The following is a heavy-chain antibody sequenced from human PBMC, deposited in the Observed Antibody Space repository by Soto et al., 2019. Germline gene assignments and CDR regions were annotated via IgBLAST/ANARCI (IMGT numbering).Heavy chain of an antibody. V-gene: IGHV3-30-3*01. J-gene: IGHJ4*02. CDR2: ISYDGSNK. D-gene: IGHD2-2*01. CDR1: GFTFSSYA. Sequence: QVQLVESGGGVVQPGRSLRLSCAASGFTFSSYAMHWVRQAPGKGLEWVAVISYDGSNKYYADSVKGRFTISSDNSKNTVYLQMNSLRADDTDVYYCAKGVGYCSSTRCYRRWWLDYWGQGTLVTVSS. CDR3: AKGVGYCSSTRCYRRWWLDY.